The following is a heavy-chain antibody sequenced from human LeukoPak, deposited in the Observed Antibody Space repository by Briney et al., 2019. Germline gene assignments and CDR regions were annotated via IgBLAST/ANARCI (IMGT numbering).Heavy chain of an antibody. CDR3: ARGTFDYDVVTGIHYYMDV. CDR1: GYPFTSFE. CDR2: MKPDSGNS. J-gene: IGHJ6*03. Sequence: ASVKVSCKASGYPFTSFEINWVRQVTGEGLEWMGWMKPDSGNSAFAQKFRDRVTLSSDSSINTAYMEVSSLGSDDTAVYFCARGTFDYDVVTGIHYYMDVWGTGTAVTVSS. D-gene: IGHD4-17*01. V-gene: IGHV1-8*01.